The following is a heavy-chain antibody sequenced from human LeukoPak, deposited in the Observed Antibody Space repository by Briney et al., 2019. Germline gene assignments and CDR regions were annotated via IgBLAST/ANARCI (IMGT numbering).Heavy chain of an antibody. CDR1: GFIFSNSA. Sequence: SVKVSCKASGFIFSNSAMQWVRQARGQRLEWIGWIVVGSGYTNYAQKFQERVTITRDMSTSTAYMELSGLRSEDTAVYYCAADVIYDSDWGQGTLVTVSS. V-gene: IGHV1-58*02. J-gene: IGHJ4*02. CDR3: AADVIYDSD. D-gene: IGHD3-10*01. CDR2: IVVGSGYT.